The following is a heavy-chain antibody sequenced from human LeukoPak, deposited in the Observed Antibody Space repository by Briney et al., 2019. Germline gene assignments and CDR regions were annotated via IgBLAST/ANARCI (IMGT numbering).Heavy chain of an antibody. Sequence: GGSLRLSCAASGFTFDDYAMHWVRQAPGKGLEWVSLISWDGGSTYYADSVKGRFTISRDNAKNSLYLQMNSLRAEDMALYYCAKGGGGRLIYYYYMDVWGKGTTVTVSS. J-gene: IGHJ6*03. D-gene: IGHD3-16*01. CDR1: GFTFDDYA. CDR3: AKGGGGRLIYYYYMDV. CDR2: ISWDGGST. V-gene: IGHV3-43D*03.